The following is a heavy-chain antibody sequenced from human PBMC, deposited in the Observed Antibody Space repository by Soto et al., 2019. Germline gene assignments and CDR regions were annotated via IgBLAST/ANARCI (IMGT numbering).Heavy chain of an antibody. CDR1: GLIVSGYA. V-gene: IGHV3-30*18. D-gene: IGHD7-27*01. J-gene: IGHJ6*02. CDR2: VSYDGDTK. Sequence: QVHLVESGGGVVQPGRSLRLSCAASGLIVSGYAMYWVRQAPGKGLEWVAVVSYDGDTKYYADSVKGRFTISRDNSKSTLFLQMDSLRAEATAVYYCAKDGGGELGSYYYGMDVWGQGTTVTVSS. CDR3: AKDGGGELGSYYYGMDV.